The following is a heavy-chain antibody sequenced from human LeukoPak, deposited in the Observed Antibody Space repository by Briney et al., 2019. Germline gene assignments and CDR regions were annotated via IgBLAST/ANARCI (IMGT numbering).Heavy chain of an antibody. J-gene: IGHJ4*02. D-gene: IGHD6-6*01. Sequence: ASVKASCKASGYTFTSYYMHWVRQAPGQGLEWMGVINPSGGSTSYAQKFQGRVTMTRDTSTSTFYMELSSLRSEDTAVYYCASSTLSSSSGDFWGQGSLVTVSS. CDR1: GYTFTSYY. V-gene: IGHV1-46*01. CDR3: ASSTLSSSSGDF. CDR2: INPSGGST.